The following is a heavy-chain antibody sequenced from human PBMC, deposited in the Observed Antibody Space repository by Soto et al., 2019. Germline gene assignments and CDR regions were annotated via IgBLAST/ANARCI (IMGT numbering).Heavy chain of an antibody. Sequence: QLQLQESGPGLVKPSETLSLTCTVSGGSISRSSYYWGWIRQPPGKGLEWIGSIYYSGRTYYNPSLKSRVTIAVDTSKNQLSLKLGSVTAADDAVYYCATHQGYYGSGSYCFDYWGLGTLVTVSS. CDR3: ATHQGYYGSGSYCFDY. D-gene: IGHD3-10*01. CDR2: IYYSGRT. V-gene: IGHV4-39*01. CDR1: GGSISRSSYY. J-gene: IGHJ4*02.